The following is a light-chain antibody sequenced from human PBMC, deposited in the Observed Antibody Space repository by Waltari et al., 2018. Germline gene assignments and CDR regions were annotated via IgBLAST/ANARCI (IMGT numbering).Light chain of an antibody. Sequence: DIQMTQSPSSLSASVGDRVTITCRASQGISNYLAWYQQKPGEVPKLLIYAASTLQSGVPSRFSGTGYGTDFTLHISSLQPEDGATYYCQKYNGAPRTFGQGTQVEIK. J-gene: IGKJ1*01. CDR2: AAS. CDR1: QGISNY. V-gene: IGKV1-27*01. CDR3: QKYNGAPRT.